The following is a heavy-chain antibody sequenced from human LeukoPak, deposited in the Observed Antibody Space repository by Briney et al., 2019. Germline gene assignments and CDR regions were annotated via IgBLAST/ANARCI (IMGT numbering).Heavy chain of an antibody. CDR1: GGSFSGYY. V-gene: IGHV4-34*01. Sequence: PSETLSLTCAVYGGSFSGYYWSWIRQPPGKGLEWIGEINHSGSTNYNPSLKSRVTISVDTSKNQFSLKLSSVTAADTAVYYCARGSKQWLVRNGFDYWGQGTLVTVSS. D-gene: IGHD6-19*01. CDR3: ARGSKQWLVRNGFDY. CDR2: INHSGST. J-gene: IGHJ4*02.